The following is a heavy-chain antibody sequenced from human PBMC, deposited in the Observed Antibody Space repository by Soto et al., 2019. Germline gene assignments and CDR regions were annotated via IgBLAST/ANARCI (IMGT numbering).Heavy chain of an antibody. CDR2: IWYDGSNK. CDR1: GFTFSSYG. CDR3: ARDFVQADYMDV. J-gene: IGHJ6*03. Sequence: GGSLRLSCAASGFTFSSYGMHWVRQAPGKGLEWVAVIWYDGSNKYYADSVKGRFTTSRDNSKNTLYLQMNSLRAEDTAVYYCARDFVQADYMDVWGKGTTVTVSS. V-gene: IGHV3-33*01. D-gene: IGHD1-1*01.